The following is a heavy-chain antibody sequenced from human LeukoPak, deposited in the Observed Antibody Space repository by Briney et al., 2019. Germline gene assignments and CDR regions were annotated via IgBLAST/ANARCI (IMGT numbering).Heavy chain of an antibody. CDR3: ANLGVARPIDY. CDR2: ISGSGGST. D-gene: IGHD3-3*01. Sequence: GGSLRLSCAASGFTFSSYSMNWVRQAPGKGLEWVSAISGSGGSTYYADSVKGRFTISRDNSKNTLYLQMNSLRAEDTAVYYCANLGVARPIDYWGQGTLVTVSS. CDR1: GFTFSSYS. J-gene: IGHJ4*02. V-gene: IGHV3-23*01.